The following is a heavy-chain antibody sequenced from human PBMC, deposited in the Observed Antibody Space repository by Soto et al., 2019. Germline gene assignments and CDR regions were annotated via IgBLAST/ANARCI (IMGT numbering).Heavy chain of an antibody. D-gene: IGHD6-13*01. CDR3: AREQPRYYGIAAAGTGGLYYYYGMDV. Sequence: ASVKVSCKASGYTFTSYGISWVRQAPGQGLEWMGWISAYNGNTNYAQKLQGRVTMTTDTSTSTAYMELRSLRSDDTAVYYCAREQPRYYGIAAAGTGGLYYYYGMDVWGQGTTVTVSS. J-gene: IGHJ6*02. CDR1: GYTFTSYG. V-gene: IGHV1-18*01. CDR2: ISAYNGNT.